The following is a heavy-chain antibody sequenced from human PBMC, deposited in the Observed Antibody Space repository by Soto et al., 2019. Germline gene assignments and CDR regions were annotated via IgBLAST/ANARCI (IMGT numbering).Heavy chain of an antibody. CDR1: GGSISSGGYY. V-gene: IGHV4-31*03. D-gene: IGHD2-8*01. Sequence: PSETLSLTCTVSGGSISSGGYYWSWIRQHPGKGLEWIGYIYYSGSTYYNPSLKSRVTISVDTSKNQFSLKLSSVTAADTAVYYCARVQAVGYCINGVCSSYYFDYWGQGTLVTVSS. J-gene: IGHJ4*02. CDR3: ARVQAVGYCINGVCSSYYFDY. CDR2: IYYSGST.